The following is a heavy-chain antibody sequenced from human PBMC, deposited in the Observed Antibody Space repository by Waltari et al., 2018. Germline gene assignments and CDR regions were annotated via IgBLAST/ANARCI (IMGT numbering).Heavy chain of an antibody. V-gene: IGHV4-38-2*01. CDR2: IYHSEST. J-gene: IGHJ4*02. CDR1: GYSISSGYY. CDR3: ARVKAVAAPDY. D-gene: IGHD6-19*01. Sequence: QVQLQESGPGLVKPPETRSLTVVGSGYSISSGYYWGWIRQPPGKGLEWIGSIYHSESTYYNPSLKGRVTISVDTSKNQFSLKLSSVTAADTAVYYCARVKAVAAPDYWGQGTLVTVSS.